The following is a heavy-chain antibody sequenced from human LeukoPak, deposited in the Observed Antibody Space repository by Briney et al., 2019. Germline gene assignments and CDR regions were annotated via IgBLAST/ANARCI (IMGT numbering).Heavy chain of an antibody. CDR1: GYTFTSYY. V-gene: IGHV1-46*03. CDR2: INPSGGST. J-gene: IGHJ4*02. Sequence: GASVKLSCKASGYTFTSYYMHWVRQAPGQGLEWMGIINPSGGSTSYAQTFQGRVTMTRDTSTNTLYMQLSSLRSEDTAVYYCARERNDFWCGYCDYWGQGTLVTVSS. CDR3: ARERNDFWCGYCDY. D-gene: IGHD3-3*01.